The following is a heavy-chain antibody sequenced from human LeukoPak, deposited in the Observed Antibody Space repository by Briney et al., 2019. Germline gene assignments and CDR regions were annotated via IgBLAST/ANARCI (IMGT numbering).Heavy chain of an antibody. CDR1: GFTFSSYS. Sequence: PGGSLRLSCAASGFTFSSYSMNWVRQAPGKGLEWVSSISSSSYIYYADSVKGRFTISRDNAKNSLYLQMNSLRAEDTAVYYCARSSGSSLEYFQHWGQGTLVTVSS. D-gene: IGHD1-26*01. CDR3: ARSSGSSLEYFQH. J-gene: IGHJ1*01. V-gene: IGHV3-21*01. CDR2: ISSSSYI.